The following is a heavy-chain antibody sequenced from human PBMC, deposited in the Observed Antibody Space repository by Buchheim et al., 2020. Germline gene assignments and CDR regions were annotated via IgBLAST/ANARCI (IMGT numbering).Heavy chain of an antibody. J-gene: IGHJ4*02. CDR1: GFTFNLAW. CDR3: TTERVFNSGAYEPFAY. Sequence: EVQVMESGGDLVKPGGSLRLSCATSGFTFNLAWMSWVRQAPGRGLEWVGRINPHSDGATVDLATPVKDRFTVSRDDSEGRVFLQMNSLTVGDTGLYYCTTERVFNSGAYEPFAYWGPGT. D-gene: IGHD3-22*01. CDR2: INPHSDGATV. V-gene: IGHV3-15*05.